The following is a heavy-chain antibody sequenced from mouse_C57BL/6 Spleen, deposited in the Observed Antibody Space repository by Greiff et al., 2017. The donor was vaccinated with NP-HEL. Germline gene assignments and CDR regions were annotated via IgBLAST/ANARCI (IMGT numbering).Heavy chain of an antibody. CDR3: ARKGSGSSYDY. Sequence: QVQLQQPGAELVMPGASVKLSCKASGYTFTSYWMHWVKQRPGQGLAWIGEIDPSDSYTNYNQKFKGKSTLTVDKSSSTAYMQLSSLTSEDSAVYYCARKGSGSSYDYWGQGTTLTVSS. CDR1: GYTFTSYW. J-gene: IGHJ2*01. V-gene: IGHV1-69*01. D-gene: IGHD1-1*01. CDR2: IDPSDSYT.